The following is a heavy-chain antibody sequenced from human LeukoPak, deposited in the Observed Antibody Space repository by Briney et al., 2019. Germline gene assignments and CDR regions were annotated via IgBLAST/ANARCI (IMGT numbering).Heavy chain of an antibody. CDR1: GGSFSGYC. CDR3: ARGYTGYSSGWYRGAWFDP. V-gene: IGHV4-34*01. CDR2: INHSGST. Sequence: SETLSLTCAVYGGSFSGYCWSWIRQPPGKGLEWIGEINHSGSTNYNPSLKSRVTISVDTSKNQFSLKLSSVTAADTAVYYCARGYTGYSSGWYRGAWFDPWGQGTLVTVSS. D-gene: IGHD6-19*01. J-gene: IGHJ5*02.